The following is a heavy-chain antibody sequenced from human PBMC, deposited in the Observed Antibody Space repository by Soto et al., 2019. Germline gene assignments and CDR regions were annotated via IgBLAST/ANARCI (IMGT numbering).Heavy chain of an antibody. CDR1: GGTFSSFT. V-gene: IGHV1-69*02. CDR2: IIPILGIA. J-gene: IGHJ6*03. Sequence: SVKVSCKASGGTFSSFTISWVRQAPGQGLEWMGRIIPILGIANYAQKFQGRVTITADKSTSTAYMELSSLRSEDTAVYYCARSYYDFWSGYYGIGYYYYYMDVWGKGTTVTVSS. CDR3: ARSYYDFWSGYYGIGYYYYYMDV. D-gene: IGHD3-3*01.